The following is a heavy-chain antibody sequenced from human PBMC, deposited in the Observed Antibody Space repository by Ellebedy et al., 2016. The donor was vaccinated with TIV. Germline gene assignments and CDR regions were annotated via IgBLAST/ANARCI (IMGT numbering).Heavy chain of an antibody. D-gene: IGHD3-10*01. J-gene: IGHJ5*01. CDR3: ARWFTELLYVRWFDS. CDR1: GGSISRSSYY. Sequence: SETLSLTCTVSGGSISRSSYYWGWIRQPPQRGLEWIGSIYHTGSTFYNPSLKSRVTISVDTSKSQFSLRLTSVTAADTAVYYCARWFTELLYVRWFDSWGQGTLVTVSS. CDR2: IYHTGST. V-gene: IGHV4-39*01.